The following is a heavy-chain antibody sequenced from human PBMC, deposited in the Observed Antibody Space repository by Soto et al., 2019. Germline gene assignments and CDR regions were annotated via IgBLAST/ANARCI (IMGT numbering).Heavy chain of an antibody. CDR2: MYYSGNA. CDR3: AREYPVHSAYFDY. Sequence: QVQLQESGPGLVKPSETLSLTCTVSGASISRYYWSWIRQSPGKGLEWIGYMYYSGNANYNPSLRSRITISVVTFKNQFSLNLNSVTAADTAVYYCAREYPVHSAYFDYWGQGILVTVSS. D-gene: IGHD1-26*01. V-gene: IGHV4-59*01. CDR1: GASISRYY. J-gene: IGHJ4*02.